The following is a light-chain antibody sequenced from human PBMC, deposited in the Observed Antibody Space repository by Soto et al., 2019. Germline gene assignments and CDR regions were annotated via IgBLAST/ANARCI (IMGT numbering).Light chain of an antibody. CDR1: SSDVGGYNY. CDR2: EVT. CDR3: SSHAGINNVV. V-gene: IGLV2-8*01. J-gene: IGLJ3*02. Sequence: QSALTQPPSASGSPGQSVTISCTGTSSDVGGYNYVSWYQQHPGKAPKLMFYEVTKRPSGVPDRFSGSKSGNTASLTVSGLLAEDEADYYCSSHAGINNVVFGGGTKLTVL.